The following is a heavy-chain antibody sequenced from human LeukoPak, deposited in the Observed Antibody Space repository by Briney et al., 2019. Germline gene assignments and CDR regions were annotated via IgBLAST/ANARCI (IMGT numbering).Heavy chain of an antibody. V-gene: IGHV3-15*01. Sequence: GGPLRLSCAASGFTFSNAWMSWVRQAPGKGLEWVGRIKSKTDGGTTDYAAPVKGRFTISRDDSKNTLYLQMNSLKTEDTAVYYCTTEIFTVTTMTVGMDVWGQGTTVTVSS. CDR2: IKSKTDGGTT. J-gene: IGHJ6*02. CDR3: TTEIFTVTTMTVGMDV. CDR1: GFTFSNAW. D-gene: IGHD4-17*01.